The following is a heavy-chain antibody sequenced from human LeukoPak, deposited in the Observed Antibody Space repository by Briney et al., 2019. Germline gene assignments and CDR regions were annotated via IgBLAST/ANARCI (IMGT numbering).Heavy chain of an antibody. CDR3: ARSEAAAGNFGYFDY. CDR2: INAGNGNT. Sequence: GASVKVSCKASGYTFTSYAMHWVRQAPGQRLEWTGWINAGNGNTKYSQKFQGRVTITRDTSASTAYMELSSLRSEDTAVYYCARSEAAAGNFGYFDYWGQGTLVTVSS. V-gene: IGHV1-3*01. J-gene: IGHJ4*02. D-gene: IGHD6-13*01. CDR1: GYTFTSYA.